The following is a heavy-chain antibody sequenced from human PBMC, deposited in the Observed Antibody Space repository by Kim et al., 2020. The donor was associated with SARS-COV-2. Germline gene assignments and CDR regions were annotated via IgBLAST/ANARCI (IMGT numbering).Heavy chain of an antibody. Sequence: DSVKDRFNNARDKSQNTLYLQMNSLRAEDTALYYCARYHGDYYYYDMDVWGQGTTVTVSS. V-gene: IGHV3-30*07. CDR3: ARYHGDYYYYDMDV. D-gene: IGHD2-8*01. J-gene: IGHJ6*02.